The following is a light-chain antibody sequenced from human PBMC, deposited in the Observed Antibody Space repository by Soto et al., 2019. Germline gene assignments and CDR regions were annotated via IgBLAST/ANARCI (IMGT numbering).Light chain of an antibody. V-gene: IGKV3-20*01. Sequence: IGLTPSPRTLSVSPGGVVTLSCRAIQSVSSIYLAWYHQKPGQAPRLLIYGASSRATGIPDRFSGSGSGTTVTLIISRLEPDDFAVYYCQQYGSSPSITFGQGTRLEIK. CDR3: QQYGSSPSIT. CDR2: GAS. CDR1: QSVSSIY. J-gene: IGKJ5*01.